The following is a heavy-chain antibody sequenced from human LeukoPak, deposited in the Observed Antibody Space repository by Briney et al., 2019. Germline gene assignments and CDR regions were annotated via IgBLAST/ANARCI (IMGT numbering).Heavy chain of an antibody. CDR3: VKDPSFYYDVDG. Sequence: GGSLRLSCSASGFNFGSHPMHWLRQAPGKGPEFVSAIHHDASGSFYADSVKGRFIISRDNSKCILYLEMSGLKPEDTAVYYCVKDPSFYYDVDGWGQGTTVSVSS. V-gene: IGHV3-64D*09. CDR1: GFNFGSHP. CDR2: IHHDASGS. J-gene: IGHJ6*02.